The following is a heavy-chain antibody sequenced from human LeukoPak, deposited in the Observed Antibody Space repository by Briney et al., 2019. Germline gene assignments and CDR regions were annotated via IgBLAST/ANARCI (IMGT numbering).Heavy chain of an antibody. CDR2: IFRTGHT. D-gene: IGHD3-10*01. CDR3: ARGFYGAGSHFDY. J-gene: IGHJ4*02. V-gene: IGHV4-30-2*01. Sequence: PSQTLSLTCAVSGGSISSGDFPWSWIRQPPGKGLEWIGYIFRTGHTSYNPSLKSRVTISVDMSKNQLSLRLTSVTAADTAVYYCARGFYGAGSHFDYWGQGTLVTVSS. CDR1: GGSISSGDFP.